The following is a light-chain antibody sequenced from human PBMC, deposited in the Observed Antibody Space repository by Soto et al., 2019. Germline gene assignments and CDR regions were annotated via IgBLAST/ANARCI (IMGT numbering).Light chain of an antibody. V-gene: IGLV4-69*01. CDR1: SGHSSYA. J-gene: IGLJ7*01. CDR3: QTWGTGIPV. CDR2: LNSDGSH. Sequence: QSVMTQSPSASASLGVSVKLTCTLSSGHSSYAIAWHQQQPEKGPRYLMKLNSDGSHSKGDGIPDRFSGSSSGAERYLTISSLQSEDEADYYCQTWGTGIPVFGGGTQLTVL.